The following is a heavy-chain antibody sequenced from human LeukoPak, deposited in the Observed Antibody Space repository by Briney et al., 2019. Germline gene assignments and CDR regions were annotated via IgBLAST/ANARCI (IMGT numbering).Heavy chain of an antibody. Sequence: SETLSLTCAVSGGSISSSNWWSWVRQPPGKGLEWIGEIYHSGSTNYNPSLKSRVTISVDKSKNQFSLKLSSVTAADTAVYYCARDRYGGNPKFDYWGQGTLVTVSS. D-gene: IGHD4-23*01. CDR3: ARDRYGGNPKFDY. V-gene: IGHV4-4*02. J-gene: IGHJ4*02. CDR1: GGSISSSNW. CDR2: IYHSGST.